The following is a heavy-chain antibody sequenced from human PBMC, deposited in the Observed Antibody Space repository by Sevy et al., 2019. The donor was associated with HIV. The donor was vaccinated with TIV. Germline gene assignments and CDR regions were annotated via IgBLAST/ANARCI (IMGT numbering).Heavy chain of an antibody. CDR3: TRAEGNGRSYFDY. CDR2: ISPILGTV. V-gene: IGHV1-69*13. J-gene: IGHJ4*01. CDR1: EGTLSSYG. Sequence: ASVKVSCEASEGTLSSYGISWVRQAPGQGLEWMGGISPILGTVNYAQKFQGRVTITADESTKTAYMELSSLRSEDTPVPYCTRAEGNGRSYFDYRADETPVKVSS.